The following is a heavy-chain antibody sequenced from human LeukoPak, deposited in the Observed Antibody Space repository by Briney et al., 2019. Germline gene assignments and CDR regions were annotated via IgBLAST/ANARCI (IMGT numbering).Heavy chain of an antibody. Sequence: PGGSLRLSCAASGFTFSSYSMNWVRQAPGKGLEWVSYISSSSYIYYADSVKGRFTISRDNAKNSLYLQMNSLRAEDTAVYYCARELWIDYWGQGTLVTVSS. CDR1: GFTFSSYS. D-gene: IGHD5-18*01. CDR2: ISSSSYI. CDR3: ARELWIDY. V-gene: IGHV3-21*05. J-gene: IGHJ4*02.